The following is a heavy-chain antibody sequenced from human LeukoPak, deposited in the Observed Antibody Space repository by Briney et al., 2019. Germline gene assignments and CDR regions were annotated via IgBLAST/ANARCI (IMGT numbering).Heavy chain of an antibody. J-gene: IGHJ5*02. CDR1: GGSISSYY. V-gene: IGHV4-59*01. D-gene: IGHD5-18*01. CDR3: ARINVDTAMVIWFDP. Sequence: PSETLSLTCTVSGGSISSYYWSWIRQPPGKGLEWIGYIYYSGSTNYNPSLKSRVTISVDTSKNQFSLKLSSVTAADTAVYYCARINVDTAMVIWFDPWGQGTLVTVSS. CDR2: IYYSGST.